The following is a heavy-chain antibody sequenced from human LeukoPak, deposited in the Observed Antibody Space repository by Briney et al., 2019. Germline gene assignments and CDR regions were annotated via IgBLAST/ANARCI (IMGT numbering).Heavy chain of an antibody. CDR3: ARALYYYDSSGPQDI. J-gene: IGHJ3*02. Sequence: ASVKVSCKASGYTFTGYYLHWVRQAPGQGLEWMGWINPNNGDTNYAQKFQARVTTARDTSINTAYMEMISLKSDDTAVYYCARALYYYDSSGPQDIWGQGTMVTVSS. V-gene: IGHV1-2*02. D-gene: IGHD3-22*01. CDR1: GYTFTGYY. CDR2: INPNNGDT.